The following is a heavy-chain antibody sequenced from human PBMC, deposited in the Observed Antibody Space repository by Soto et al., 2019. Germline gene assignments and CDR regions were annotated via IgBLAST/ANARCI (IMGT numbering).Heavy chain of an antibody. CDR2: ISGSGGST. CDR3: AKCSPRYSSGLKAYYFDY. V-gene: IGHV3-23*01. J-gene: IGHJ4*02. Sequence: EVQLLESGGGLVQPGGSLRLSCAASGFTFSSYAMSWVRQAPGKGLEWVSTISGSGGSTYYAGSVKGRFTISRDNSKNTLYLQVNSLRAEDTAVYYCAKCSPRYSSGLKAYYFDYWCQGTLVTVSS. CDR1: GFTFSSYA. D-gene: IGHD6-19*01.